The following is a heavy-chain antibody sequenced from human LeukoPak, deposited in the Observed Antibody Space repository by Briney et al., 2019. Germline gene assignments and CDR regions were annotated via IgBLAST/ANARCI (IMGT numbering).Heavy chain of an antibody. J-gene: IGHJ3*02. CDR1: GFTFSSYG. V-gene: IGHV3-30*03. CDR3: GRSAFDI. CDR2: ISYDGSNK. Sequence: GRSLRLSCAASGFTFSSYGMHWVRQAPGKGLEWVAVISYDGSNKYYADSVKGRFTISRDNSKNTLYLQMNSLRAEDTAVYYCGRSAFDIWGQGTMVTVSS.